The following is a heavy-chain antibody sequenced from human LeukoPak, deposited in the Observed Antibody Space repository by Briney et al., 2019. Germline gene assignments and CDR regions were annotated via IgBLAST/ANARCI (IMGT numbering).Heavy chain of an antibody. CDR1: GGSISSSSYY. Sequence: SETLSLTCTVSGGSISSSSYYWGWIRQPPGKGLEWIGSIYYSGSTYYNPSLKSRVTISIDTSKKQFSLKLSSVTAADTAVYYCARDLRGYGDYLFDYWGQGTLVTVSS. CDR2: IYYSGST. V-gene: IGHV4-39*07. CDR3: ARDLRGYGDYLFDY. D-gene: IGHD4-17*01. J-gene: IGHJ4*02.